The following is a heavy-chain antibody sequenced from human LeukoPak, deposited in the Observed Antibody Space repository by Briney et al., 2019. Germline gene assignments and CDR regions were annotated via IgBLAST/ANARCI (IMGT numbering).Heavy chain of an antibody. CDR3: ASQTGTRHVAGWFDP. CDR1: EFSVGSNY. D-gene: IGHD1-7*01. Sequence: GGSLRLSCAASEFSVGSNYMTWVRQAPGKGLEWVSLIYSGGSTYYADSVKGRFTISRDNSKNTLYLQMNSLRAEDTAVYYCASQTGTRHVAGWFDPWGQGTLVTVSS. CDR2: IYSGGST. V-gene: IGHV3-66*01. J-gene: IGHJ5*02.